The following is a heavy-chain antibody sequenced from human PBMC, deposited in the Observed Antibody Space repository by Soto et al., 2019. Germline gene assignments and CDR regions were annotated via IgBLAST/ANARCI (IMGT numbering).Heavy chain of an antibody. Sequence: QVQLVQSGAEVKKPGSSVKVSCKASGGTFSSYAISWVRQAPGQGLEWMGGIIPIFGTANYAQKFQGRVTITADESTSTAYMERISLRPDGRDVYYCVRGGVVALGGWYFDLWGRGTVVTVSS. D-gene: IGHD2-15*01. CDR1: GGTFSSYA. J-gene: IGHJ2*01. CDR2: IIPIFGTA. V-gene: IGHV1-69*01. CDR3: VRGGVVALGGWYFDL.